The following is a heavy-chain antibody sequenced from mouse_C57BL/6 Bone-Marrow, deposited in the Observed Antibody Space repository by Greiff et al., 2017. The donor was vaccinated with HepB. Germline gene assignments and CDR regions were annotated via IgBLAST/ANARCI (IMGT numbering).Heavy chain of an antibody. D-gene: IGHD2-4*01. J-gene: IGHJ2*01. CDR1: GFTFTDYY. CDR3: ARYGDYDGGYLDY. CDR2: IRNKANGYTT. Sequence: EVKVVESGGGLVQPGGSLSLSCAASGFTFTDYYMSWVRQPPGKALEWLGFIRNKANGYTTEYSASVKGRFTISRDNSQSILYLQMNALRAEDSATYYCARYGDYDGGYLDYWGQGTTLTVSS. V-gene: IGHV7-3*01.